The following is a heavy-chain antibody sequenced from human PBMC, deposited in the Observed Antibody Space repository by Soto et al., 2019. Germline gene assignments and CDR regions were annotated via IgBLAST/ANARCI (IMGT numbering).Heavy chain of an antibody. V-gene: IGHV3-23*01. CDR2: ISGSGGST. Sequence: EVQLLESGGGLVQPGGSLRLSCAASGFTFSSYAMSWVRQAPGKGLEWVSAISGSGGSTYYADSVKGRFTISRDNSKNTLYLQMNSLRAEDTAVYYCAKAPDYGDYGNWYCDLWGRGTLVTVSS. J-gene: IGHJ2*01. D-gene: IGHD4-17*01. CDR1: GFTFSSYA. CDR3: AKAPDYGDYGNWYCDL.